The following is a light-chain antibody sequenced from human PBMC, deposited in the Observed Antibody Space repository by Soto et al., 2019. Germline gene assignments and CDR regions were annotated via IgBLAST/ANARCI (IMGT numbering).Light chain of an antibody. CDR3: SSYRSGSTL. J-gene: IGLJ2*01. CDR2: EVV. Sequence: QSVLTQPASVSGSPGQSITISCTGTSGDIGTYNYVSWYQQHPGKVPKLIIYEVVHRPSGVSNRFSGNKSGNTASLTISGLQAEDEVDYYCSSYRSGSTLFGGGTKLTVL. CDR1: SGDIGTYNY. V-gene: IGLV2-14*01.